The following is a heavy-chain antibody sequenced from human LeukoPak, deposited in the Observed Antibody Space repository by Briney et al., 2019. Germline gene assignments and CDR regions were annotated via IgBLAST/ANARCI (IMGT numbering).Heavy chain of an antibody. CDR3: ARGARVILFGQYYYYYYMDV. Sequence: ASVQVSCKASGYTFTRYEIHWVRQATGQGLEWMGWMHPNSGNAGYAQKFQDRATMTRNTSISTAYMKLSSLRSEDTAVYYCARGARVILFGQYYYYYYMDVWGKGTTVTVSS. CDR1: GYTFTRYE. J-gene: IGHJ6*03. V-gene: IGHV1-8*02. CDR2: MHPNSGNA. D-gene: IGHD3-16*02.